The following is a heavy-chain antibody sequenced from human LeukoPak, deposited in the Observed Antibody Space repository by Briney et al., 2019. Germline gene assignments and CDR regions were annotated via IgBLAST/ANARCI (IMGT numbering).Heavy chain of an antibody. D-gene: IGHD6-6*01. V-gene: IGHV3-74*03. CDR3: ARTGIVARPTVWFDP. Sequence: GGSLRLSCVASGFTSSKYGMHWVRQAPGKGLVWVSYINSGGSSTKYADSVKGRFTISRDNAKNTLYLQMNSLRAEDTALYYCARTGIVARPTVWFDPWGQGTLVTVSS. CDR2: INSGGSST. CDR1: GFTSSKYG. J-gene: IGHJ5*02.